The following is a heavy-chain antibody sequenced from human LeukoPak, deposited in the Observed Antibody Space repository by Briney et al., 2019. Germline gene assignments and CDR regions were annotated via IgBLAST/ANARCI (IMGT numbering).Heavy chain of an antibody. CDR1: GFTFITYG. CDR3: VRDLHWGGFDV. J-gene: IGHJ3*01. D-gene: IGHD7-27*01. V-gene: IGHV3-23*01. Sequence: GGLRLSCAASGFTFITYGMNWVRQAPGKGREWVSGISPSGDITYYADSVMGRFSISRDNPKSTVSLQMSSLRAEDTALYYCVRDLHWGGFDVWGQGTMVTVSS. CDR2: ISPSGDIT.